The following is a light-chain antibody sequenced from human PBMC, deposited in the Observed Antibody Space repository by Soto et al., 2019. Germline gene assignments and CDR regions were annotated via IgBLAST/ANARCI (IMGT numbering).Light chain of an antibody. CDR3: QQFDNLIT. J-gene: IGKJ4*01. V-gene: IGKV3D-20*01. CDR1: QRISNNY. Sequence: EIVLTQSPATLSLYPGERATLSCGASQRISNNYLAWYQQKPGLAPRLLIYDASNRAAGIPDRFSGSGSGTDFTLTISRLEPEDFAVYYCQQFDNLITFGGGTKVEIK. CDR2: DAS.